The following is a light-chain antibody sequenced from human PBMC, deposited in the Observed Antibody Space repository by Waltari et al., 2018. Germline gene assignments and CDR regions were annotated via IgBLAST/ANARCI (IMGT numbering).Light chain of an antibody. CDR1: QGVGKY. CDR2: HTS. V-gene: IGKV3-20*01. Sequence: EIVLTQSPGTLSLSPGERVTLSCRASQGVGKYLAWYQQRPGQAPGLLLYHTSIRATGIPDRFSGSGYGTDFSLTISRLGPEDFAVYYCQKYDFLPATFGQGTTVEIK. J-gene: IGKJ1*01. CDR3: QKYDFLPAT.